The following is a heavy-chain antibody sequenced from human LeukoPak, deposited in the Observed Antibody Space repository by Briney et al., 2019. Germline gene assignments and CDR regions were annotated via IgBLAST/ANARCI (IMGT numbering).Heavy chain of an antibody. CDR2: IYYSGST. V-gene: IGHV4-30-4*01. D-gene: IGHD2-15*01. CDR1: GGSISSGDYF. J-gene: IGHJ4*02. Sequence: PSETLSLICTVSGGSISSGDYFWSWIRQPPGKGLEWIGYIYYSGSTYYNSSLKSRVTISIDTSKNQFSLKLSSVTAADTAVYYCAREKCSGGICYSGFDCWGQGTLVTVSS. CDR3: AREKCSGGICYSGFDC.